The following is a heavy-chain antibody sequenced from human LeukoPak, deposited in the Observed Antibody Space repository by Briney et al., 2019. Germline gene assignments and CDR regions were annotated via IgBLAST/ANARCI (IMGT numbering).Heavy chain of an antibody. V-gene: IGHV4-34*01. Sequence: SETLSLTCAVYGGSFSGYYWSWIRQPPGKGLEWIGEINHSGSTNYNPSLKSRVTISVDTSKNQFSLKLSSVTAADTAVYYCARAYDSSGYTDYWGQGTLVTVSS. D-gene: IGHD3-22*01. CDR3: ARAYDSSGYTDY. CDR1: GGSFSGYY. J-gene: IGHJ4*02. CDR2: INHSGST.